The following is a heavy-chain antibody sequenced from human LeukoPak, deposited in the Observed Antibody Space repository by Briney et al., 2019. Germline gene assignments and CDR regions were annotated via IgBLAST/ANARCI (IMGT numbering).Heavy chain of an antibody. CDR2: IYHSGST. V-gene: IGHV4-30-2*02. Sequence: PSETLSLTCAVSGGSISSGGYSWSWIRQPPGKGLEWIGYIYHSGSTYYNPSLKSRVTISVDTSKNQFSLKLSSVTAADTAVYYCARMVVAATRMWDYYGMDVWGQGTTVTVSS. D-gene: IGHD2-15*01. J-gene: IGHJ6*02. CDR1: GGSISSGGYS. CDR3: ARMVVAATRMWDYYGMDV.